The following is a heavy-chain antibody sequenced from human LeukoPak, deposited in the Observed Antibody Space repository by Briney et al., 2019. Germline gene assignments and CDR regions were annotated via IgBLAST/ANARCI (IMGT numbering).Heavy chain of an antibody. CDR3: ARTTTEVYYYGMDV. CDR2: IYYSGSA. J-gene: IGHJ6*02. D-gene: IGHD4-4*01. CDR1: GGSFSGYY. V-gene: IGHV4-59*01. Sequence: PSETLSLTCAVYGGSFSGYYWSWIRQPPGKGLEWIGYIYYSGSANYNPSLKSRVTISVDTSKNQFSLKLSSVTAADTAVYYCARTTTEVYYYGMDVWGQGTTVTVSS.